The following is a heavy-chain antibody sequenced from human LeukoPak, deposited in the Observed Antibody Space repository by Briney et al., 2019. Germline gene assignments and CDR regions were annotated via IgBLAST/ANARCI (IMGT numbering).Heavy chain of an antibody. CDR1: GYTFTGYY. CDR3: ARVARIAARVYYFDY. J-gene: IGHJ4*02. CDR2: INPNSGGT. V-gene: IGHV1-2*02. D-gene: IGHD6-13*01. Sequence: ASVKVSCKASGYTFTGYYMHWVRQAPRQGLEWMGWINPNSGGTNYAQKFQGRVTMTRDTSISTAYMELSRLRSDDTAVYYCARVARIAARVYYFDYWGQGTLVTVSS.